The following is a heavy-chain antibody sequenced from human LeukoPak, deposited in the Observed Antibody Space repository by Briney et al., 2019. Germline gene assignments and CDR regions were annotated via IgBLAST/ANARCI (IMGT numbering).Heavy chain of an antibody. Sequence: GESLKISCKGSGYSFTSYWISWVRQMPGKGLEWMGRIDPSDSYTNYSPSFQGLVTISSDRSNSTAYLQWSSLKASDTAMYYCARQDYGSGSYYRKYFDYWGPGTLVTVSS. D-gene: IGHD3-10*01. J-gene: IGHJ4*02. CDR1: GYSFTSYW. CDR2: IDPSDSYT. V-gene: IGHV5-10-1*01. CDR3: ARQDYGSGSYYRKYFDY.